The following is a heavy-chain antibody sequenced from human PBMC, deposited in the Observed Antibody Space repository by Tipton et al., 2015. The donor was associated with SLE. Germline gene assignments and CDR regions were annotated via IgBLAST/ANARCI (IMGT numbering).Heavy chain of an antibody. V-gene: IGHV4-61*09. CDR2: IYTNGRP. CDR1: GDSESKNSHY. J-gene: IGHJ5*02. Sequence: TLSLTCAVSGDSESKNSHYWGWIRQPAGKGLEWVGHIYTNGRPNYNPSLRSRVTISLDTSQNQFSLKLRSLTAADTAVYYCARELMVRGVIRNWFDPWGQGTLVTVSS. D-gene: IGHD3-10*01. CDR3: ARELMVRGVIRNWFDP.